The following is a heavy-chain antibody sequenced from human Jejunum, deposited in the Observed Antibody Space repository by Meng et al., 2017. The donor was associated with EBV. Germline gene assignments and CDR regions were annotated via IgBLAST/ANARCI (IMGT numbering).Heavy chain of an antibody. D-gene: IGHD4-17*01. CDR3: ARRVHIYGDWDVGWFDT. Sequence: QITLKESGPALVELPQTLKLTCTLSGFSLTSRPVGVGWIRQPPGEALEWLALIYWDDDKRYSPSLRSRLTVNKDTSKNQVVLTMTNMDPVDTGTYYCARRVHIYGDWDVGWFDTWGQGTLVTVAS. V-gene: IGHV2-5*02. CDR1: GFSLTSRPVG. J-gene: IGHJ5*02. CDR2: IYWDDDK.